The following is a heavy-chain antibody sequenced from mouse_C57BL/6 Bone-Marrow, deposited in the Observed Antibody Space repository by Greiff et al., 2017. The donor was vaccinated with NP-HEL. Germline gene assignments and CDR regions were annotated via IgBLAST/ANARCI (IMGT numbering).Heavy chain of an antibody. CDR3: FYYGSSPRWYFDV. J-gene: IGHJ1*03. CDR2: IHHNSGST. Sequence: QVQLQQPGAELVKPGASVKLSCKASGYTFTSYWMHWVKQRPGQGLEWIGMIHHNSGSTNYNEKFKSKATLTVDKSSSTAYMQLSSLTSEDSAVYYCFYYGSSPRWYFDVWGTGTTVTVSS. V-gene: IGHV1-64*01. D-gene: IGHD1-1*01. CDR1: GYTFTSYW.